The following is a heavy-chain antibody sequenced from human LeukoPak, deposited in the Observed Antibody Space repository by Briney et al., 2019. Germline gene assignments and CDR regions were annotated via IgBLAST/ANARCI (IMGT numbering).Heavy chain of an antibody. CDR3: VKDGSGSYYTYYFDY. Sequence: GGSLRLSCATSAFTFRNYAMHWVRQAPGKGLEYVSAISSNGGSTYYADSVKGRFTISRDNSKNTLYLQMSSLRAEDTAVYYCVKDGSGSYYTYYFDYWGQGTLVTVSS. CDR2: ISSNGGST. J-gene: IGHJ4*02. V-gene: IGHV3-64D*06. CDR1: AFTFRNYA. D-gene: IGHD3-10*01.